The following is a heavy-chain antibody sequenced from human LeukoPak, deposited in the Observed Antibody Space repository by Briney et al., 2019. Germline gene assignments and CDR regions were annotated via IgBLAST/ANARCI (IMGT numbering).Heavy chain of an antibody. D-gene: IGHD4-17*01. CDR3: ANSYGDPNHDAFDI. Sequence: GGSLRLSCAASGFTFSSYGMHWVRQAPGKGLEWVAVISYDGSNKYYADSVKGRFTISRDNSKNTLYLQMNSLRAEDTAVYYCANSYGDPNHDAFDIWGQGTMVTVSS. CDR1: GFTFSSYG. CDR2: ISYDGSNK. V-gene: IGHV3-30*18. J-gene: IGHJ3*02.